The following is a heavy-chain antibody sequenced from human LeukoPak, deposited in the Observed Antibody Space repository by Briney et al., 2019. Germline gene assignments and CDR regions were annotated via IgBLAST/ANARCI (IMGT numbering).Heavy chain of an antibody. CDR3: STDLYCGGACDPGP. D-gene: IGHD2-21*02. Sequence: VGSLRLSCAASGFTFSNAWMSWVRQAPGKGLECVGRIKSKSDGGTTDYAAPVKGIFTISRDDSRNTLYLQMNSLKTEDTAIYYCSTDLYCGGACDPGPWGQGTLVTVSS. V-gene: IGHV3-15*01. J-gene: IGHJ5*02. CDR2: IKSKSDGGTT. CDR1: GFTFSNAW.